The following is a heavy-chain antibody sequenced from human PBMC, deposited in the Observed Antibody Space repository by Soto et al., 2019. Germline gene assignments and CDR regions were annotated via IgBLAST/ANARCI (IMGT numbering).Heavy chain of an antibody. CDR2: MSPNSGNT. Sequence: ASVKVSCKASGYTFASYDINWVRQATGQGLEWMGWMSPNSGNTGYAQKFQGRVIMTRDTSTRTAYMELSGLSPVDTATYYCARATYYYDSSGYASIYFDYWGQGTLVTVSS. CDR1: GYTFASYD. V-gene: IGHV1-8*01. CDR3: ARATYYYDSSGYASIYFDY. J-gene: IGHJ4*02. D-gene: IGHD3-22*01.